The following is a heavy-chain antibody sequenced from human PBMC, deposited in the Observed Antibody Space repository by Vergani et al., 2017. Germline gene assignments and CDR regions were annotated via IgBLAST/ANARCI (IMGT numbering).Heavy chain of an antibody. CDR3: ARGAQPGY. J-gene: IGHJ4*02. CDR1: GGSISSYY. CDR2: IKQDGSEK. Sequence: VQLQESGPGLVKPSETLSLTCTVSGGSISSYYWSWIRQPPGKGLEWVAYIKQDGSEKYYVDSVQGRFTISRDNAKDSLYLQMNSLRAEDTAVYYCARGAQPGYWGQGTLVTVSS. V-gene: IGHV3-7*01.